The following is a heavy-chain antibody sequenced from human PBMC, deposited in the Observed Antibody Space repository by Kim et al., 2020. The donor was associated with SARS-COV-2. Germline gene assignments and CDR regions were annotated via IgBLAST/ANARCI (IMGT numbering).Heavy chain of an antibody. CDR3: ARVIAVAGNWFDP. V-gene: IGHV4-59*01. Sequence: TPALECRVTISVDTSKNQFSLKLSSVTAADTAVYYCARVIAVAGNWFDPWGQGTLVTVSS. J-gene: IGHJ5*02. D-gene: IGHD6-19*01.